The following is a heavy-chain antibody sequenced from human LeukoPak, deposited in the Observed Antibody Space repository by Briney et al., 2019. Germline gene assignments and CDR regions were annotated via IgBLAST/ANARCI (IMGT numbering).Heavy chain of an antibody. D-gene: IGHD6-19*01. V-gene: IGHV4-59*01. CDR1: GGSISSYF. CDR2: IYYSGST. CDR3: VRHTTSGWYQVVY. J-gene: IGHJ4*02. Sequence: SETLSLTCTVSGGSISSYFWSWIRQPPGKGLEWIGYIYYSGSTDHNPSLKSRVTISVDASKNQFSLKLTSVTAADTAVYYCVRHTTSGWYQVVYWGQGTLVTVSS.